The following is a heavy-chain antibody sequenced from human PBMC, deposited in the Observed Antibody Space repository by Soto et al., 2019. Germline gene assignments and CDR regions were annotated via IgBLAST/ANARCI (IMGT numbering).Heavy chain of an antibody. CDR3: AVVPFWSGYYTGPPPYYDYGMDV. V-gene: IGHV1-46*03. CDR2: INPSGGST. Sequence: ASVKGSCKASGYTFTSYYMHWVRQAPGQGLEWMGIINPSGGSTSYAQKFQGRVTMTRDTSTSTVYMELSSLRSEDTAVYYCAVVPFWSGYYTGPPPYYDYGMDVWGQGTTVTVSS. CDR1: GYTFTSYY. D-gene: IGHD3-3*01. J-gene: IGHJ6*02.